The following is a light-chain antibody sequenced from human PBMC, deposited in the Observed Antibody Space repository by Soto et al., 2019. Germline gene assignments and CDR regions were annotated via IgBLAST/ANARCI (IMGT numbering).Light chain of an antibody. V-gene: IGKV3D-20*02. Sequence: ETVLTQSPGTLSLSPGERATLSCRASQSVGGSSLAWYQQRPGQAPRLLIYHTSNRATGIPDRFSGSGSGTDFTLTISRLEPEDFAVYYCQQRSNWPRFTFGPGTKVDIK. J-gene: IGKJ3*01. CDR3: QQRSNWPRFT. CDR2: HTS. CDR1: QSVGGSS.